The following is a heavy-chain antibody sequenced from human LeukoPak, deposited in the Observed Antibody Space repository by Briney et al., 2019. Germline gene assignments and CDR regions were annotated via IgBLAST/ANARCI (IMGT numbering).Heavy chain of an antibody. Sequence: ASVKVSCKASVYSFTIYYIHWVRQAPGQGLEWVGIINPSGGSTRYAQKFQGRVTMTRDTSTSTVYMELSSLRSEDTAVYYCARGLHLDIVVEPTATPLDYWGQGTLVTVSS. J-gene: IGHJ4*02. CDR3: ARGLHLDIVVEPTATPLDY. V-gene: IGHV1-46*01. D-gene: IGHD2-2*02. CDR1: VYSFTIYY. CDR2: INPSGGST.